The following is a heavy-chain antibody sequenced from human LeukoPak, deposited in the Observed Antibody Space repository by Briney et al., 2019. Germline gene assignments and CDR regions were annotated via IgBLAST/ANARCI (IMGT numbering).Heavy chain of an antibody. Sequence: GASVKVSCKASGGTFSSYAISWVRQAPGQGLEWMGRIIPILGIANYAQKFQGRVTITADKSTSTAYMELSSLRSEDTAVYYCARDRVVAATPGDWFDPWGQGTLVTVSS. V-gene: IGHV1-69*04. D-gene: IGHD2-15*01. CDR1: GGTFSSYA. CDR2: IIPILGIA. CDR3: ARDRVVAATPGDWFDP. J-gene: IGHJ5*02.